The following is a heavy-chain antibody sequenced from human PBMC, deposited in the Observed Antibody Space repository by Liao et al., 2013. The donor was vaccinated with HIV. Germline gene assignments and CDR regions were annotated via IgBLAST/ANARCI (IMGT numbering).Heavy chain of an antibody. V-gene: IGHV4-39*07. CDR1: GDSITSIDYY. CDR2: IYYSGST. D-gene: IGHD3-16*01. Sequence: QLRLQESGPGLVKPSETLSLTCTVSGDSITSIDYYWGWIRQPPGKGLEWIGSIYYSGSTYYNPSLKSRVTISVDTSKNQFSLKLSSVTAADTAVYYCARGWGYFDYWGQGTLVTVSS. J-gene: IGHJ4*02. CDR3: ARGWGYFDY.